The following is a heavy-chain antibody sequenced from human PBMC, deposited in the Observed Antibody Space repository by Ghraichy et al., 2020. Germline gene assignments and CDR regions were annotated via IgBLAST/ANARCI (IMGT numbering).Heavy chain of an antibody. CDR3: AREVYDSSGYSGYYFDY. CDR1: GGSISSGGYY. Sequence: SETLSLTCTVSGGSISSGGYYWSWIRQHPGKGLEWIGYIYYSGSTYYNPSLKSRVTISVDTSKNQFSLKLSSVTAADMAVYYCAREVYDSSGYSGYYFDYWGQGTLVTVSS. CDR2: IYYSGST. J-gene: IGHJ4*02. V-gene: IGHV4-31*03. D-gene: IGHD3-22*01.